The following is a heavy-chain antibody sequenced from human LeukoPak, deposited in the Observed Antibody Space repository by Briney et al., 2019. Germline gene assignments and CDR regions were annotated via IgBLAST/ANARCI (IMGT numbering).Heavy chain of an antibody. CDR2: ISGSGGTT. Sequence: GGSLRLSCAASGFTFSSYGMSWVRQAPGKGLEWVSTISGSGGTTYYADSVKGRFTISRENYKNTLHLQMNRLRAEDTAVYYCAKDRGYCGSTSCDRYFDYWGQGTLVTVSS. CDR3: AKDRGYCGSTSCDRYFDY. J-gene: IGHJ4*02. D-gene: IGHD2-2*01. CDR1: GFTFSSYG. V-gene: IGHV3-23*01.